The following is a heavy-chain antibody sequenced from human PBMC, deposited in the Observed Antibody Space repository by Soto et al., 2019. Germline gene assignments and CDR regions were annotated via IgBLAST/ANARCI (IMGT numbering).Heavy chain of an antibody. CDR3: ASLIVGGGGGY. V-gene: IGHV3-33*01. CDR1: GFTFSSHG. CDR2: IWYDGSNK. J-gene: IGHJ4*02. Sequence: QVQLVESGGGVVQPGRSLRLSCAASGFTFSSHGMHWVRQAPGKGLEWVAVIWYDGSNKYYADSVKGRFTISRDNSKNTLYLQMNSLRAEDTAVYYCASLIVGGGGGYWGQGTLVTVSS. D-gene: IGHD3-22*01.